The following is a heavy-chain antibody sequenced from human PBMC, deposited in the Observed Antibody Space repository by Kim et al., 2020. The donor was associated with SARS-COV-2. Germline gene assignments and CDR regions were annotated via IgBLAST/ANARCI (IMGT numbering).Heavy chain of an antibody. CDR1: GITVSSTY. V-gene: IGHV3-23*03. D-gene: IGHD3-10*01. CDR3: AKDPGYDSGADFDP. CDR2: IYSSDSKYDNDKT. Sequence: GGSLRLSCAASGITVSSTYMSWVRQAPGKGLEWVAVIYSSDSKYDNDKTYYADSVKGRFTISRDNFKHTVYLQMKSLRPEDTAVYKGAKDPGYDSGADFDPWGQGTLVTVTA. J-gene: IGHJ5*02.